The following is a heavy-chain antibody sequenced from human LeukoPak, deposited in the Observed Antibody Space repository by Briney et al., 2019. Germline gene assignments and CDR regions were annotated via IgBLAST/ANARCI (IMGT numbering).Heavy chain of an antibody. CDR2: ISGSSDST. CDR3: AKSLLYGSGSPQNWFDP. Sequence: GGSLRLSCAASGFTFSSYAMSWVRQAPGKGLEWVSVISGSSDSTYYADSVKGRFTISRDNSKNTLYLQMNSLRAEDTALYYCAKSLLYGSGSPQNWFDPWGQGTLVTVSS. CDR1: GFTFSSYA. V-gene: IGHV3-23*01. D-gene: IGHD3-10*01. J-gene: IGHJ5*02.